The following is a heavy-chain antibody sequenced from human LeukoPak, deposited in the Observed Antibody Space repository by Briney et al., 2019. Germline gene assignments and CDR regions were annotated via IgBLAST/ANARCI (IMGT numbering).Heavy chain of an antibody. CDR2: ISYDGSNK. CDR3: AKDDSSGYYGH. J-gene: IGHJ4*02. Sequence: GSLRLSCSTSGFTFSSYGMHWVRQGPGKGLEWVAVISYDGSNKYYADSVKGRFTISRDNSKNTLYLQMNSLRAEDTAVYYCAKDDSSGYYGHWGQGTLVTVSS. D-gene: IGHD3-22*01. V-gene: IGHV3-30*18. CDR1: GFTFSSYG.